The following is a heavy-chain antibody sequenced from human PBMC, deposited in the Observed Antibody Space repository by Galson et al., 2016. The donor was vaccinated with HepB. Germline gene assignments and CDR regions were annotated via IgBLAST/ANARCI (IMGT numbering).Heavy chain of an antibody. CDR3: ARVTGTAGLNWLDP. Sequence: SETLSLTCTVSGGSISSYSWSWIRQPPGKGLEWLGYIFYSETSNYNPSLKSRVTISVDTSKNQVSLKVTSVTAADSAVYYCARVTGTAGLNWLDPWGQGTLVTVAS. D-gene: IGHD1-1*01. J-gene: IGHJ5*02. CDR2: IFYSETS. CDR1: GGSISSYS. V-gene: IGHV4-59*01.